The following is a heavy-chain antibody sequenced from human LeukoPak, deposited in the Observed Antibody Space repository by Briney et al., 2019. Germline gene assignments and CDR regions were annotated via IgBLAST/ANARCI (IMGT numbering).Heavy chain of an antibody. CDR1: AFTFSSYA. D-gene: IGHD1-20*01. V-gene: IGHV3-23*01. Sequence: GGSLSLSCAASAFTFSSYAMSRLRQAPGKGLKGVSAISGSGGSTYYADSVKGRFTISRDNSKNTLYLQMNSLRAEDTAVYYCAKEVTGTCDYWGQGTLVTVSS. J-gene: IGHJ4*02. CDR2: ISGSGGST. CDR3: AKEVTGTCDY.